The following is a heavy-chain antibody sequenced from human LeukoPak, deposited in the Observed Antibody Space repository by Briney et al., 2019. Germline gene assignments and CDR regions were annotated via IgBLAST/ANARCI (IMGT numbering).Heavy chain of an antibody. CDR2: ISSSSTSI. D-gene: IGHD6-6*01. CDR1: GFTFRNYG. J-gene: IGHJ3*02. Sequence: GVLRLSCAASGFTFRNYGMNWVRQAPGKGLEWVSYISSSSTSIDYADSVRGRFTISRDNARNSLYLQMNSLRAEDTAVYYCARGGAARPDIWGQGTMVTVSS. V-gene: IGHV3-48*01. CDR3: ARGGAARPDI.